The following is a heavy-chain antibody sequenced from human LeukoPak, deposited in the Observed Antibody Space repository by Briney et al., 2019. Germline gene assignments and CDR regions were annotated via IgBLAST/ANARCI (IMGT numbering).Heavy chain of an antibody. CDR3: AKELGHALPFDY. CDR2: IHKTGDYT. Sequence: GGSLRLSCAASGFTFNNYALSWVRQAAGKGLEWVSAIHKTGDYTYYTDSVKGRFTISRDSSKSMLYLEMNSLRDEDTAIYYCAKELGHALPFDYWGQGTLVTVSS. CDR1: GFTFNNYA. J-gene: IGHJ4*02. D-gene: IGHD2-2*01. V-gene: IGHV3-23*01.